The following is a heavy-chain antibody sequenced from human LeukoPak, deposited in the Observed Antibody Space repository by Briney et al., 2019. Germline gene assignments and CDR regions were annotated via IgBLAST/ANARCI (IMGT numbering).Heavy chain of an antibody. CDR2: ISSNGGTI. CDR3: ARLIITSDDAY. Sequence: GGSLRLSCVASGFTFSRSSLNWVRQAPGKGLEWLSYISSNGGTIYYANSVKGRFTISRDNVNNSLHLEMNSLRAEDTAVYYCARLIITSDDAYCGQGTLVTVSS. J-gene: IGHJ4*02. V-gene: IGHV3-48*01. CDR1: GFTFSRSS. D-gene: IGHD3-16*01.